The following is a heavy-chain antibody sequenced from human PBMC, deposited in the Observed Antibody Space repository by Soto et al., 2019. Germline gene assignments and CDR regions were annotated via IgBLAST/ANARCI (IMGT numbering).Heavy chain of an antibody. Sequence: GGSLRLSCAAPGFTFSSYGMHWVRQAPGKGLEWVAVIWYDGSNKYYADSVKGRFTISRDNSKNTLYLQMNSLRAEDTAVYYCARAGVVAATGFDYWGQGTLVTVSS. V-gene: IGHV3-33*01. CDR1: GFTFSSYG. D-gene: IGHD2-15*01. CDR3: ARAGVVAATGFDY. CDR2: IWYDGSNK. J-gene: IGHJ4*02.